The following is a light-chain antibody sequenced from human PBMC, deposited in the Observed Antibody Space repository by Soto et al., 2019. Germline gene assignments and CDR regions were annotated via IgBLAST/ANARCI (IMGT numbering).Light chain of an antibody. J-gene: IGKJ4*01. V-gene: IGKV4-1*01. CDR3: QQYYSTPLT. CDR2: WAS. CDR1: RSVLYSSNNKNY. Sequence: DIVMTQSPDSLAVSLGERATINCKSSRSVLYSSNNKNYLAWYQQKPGQPPKLLIYWASTRESGVPDRFSGSGSVTDFTLTISSLQAEDVAVYYCQQYYSTPLTFGGGTKVDIK.